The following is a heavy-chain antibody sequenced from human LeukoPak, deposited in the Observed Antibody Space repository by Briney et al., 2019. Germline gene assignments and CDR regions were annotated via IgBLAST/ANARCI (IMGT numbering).Heavy chain of an antibody. Sequence: SETLSLTCTVSGVSISSSNSYWGWIRQPPGKGLEWIGSIYYSGSTYYNPSLKSRVTISVDTSKNQFSLKLSSVTAADTAVYYCARVHRSSGRDSSGFPPTYYYYYYMDVWGKGTTVTVSS. V-gene: IGHV4-39*01. J-gene: IGHJ6*03. CDR3: ARVHRSSGRDSSGFPPTYYYYYYMDV. CDR2: IYYSGST. CDR1: GVSISSSNSY. D-gene: IGHD3-22*01.